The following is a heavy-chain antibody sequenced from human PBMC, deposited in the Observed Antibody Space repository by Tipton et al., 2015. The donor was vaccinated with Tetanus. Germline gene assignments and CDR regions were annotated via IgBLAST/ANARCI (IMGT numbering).Heavy chain of an antibody. CDR3: ANKGGGDSDY. J-gene: IGHJ4*02. D-gene: IGHD2-21*01. CDR1: GFTFSTSW. V-gene: IGHV3-7*01. Sequence: GSLRLSCAASGFTFSTSWMTWVRQAPGKGLGWVANINQDESETYYADPVKGRFTISRDNAKISLYLQRNSLRAEYTAVYYCANKGGGDSDYWGQGALVTVSS. CDR2: INQDESET.